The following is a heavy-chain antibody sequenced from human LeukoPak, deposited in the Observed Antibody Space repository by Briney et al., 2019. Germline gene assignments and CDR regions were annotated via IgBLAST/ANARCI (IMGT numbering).Heavy chain of an antibody. CDR2: ISSSSSYI. Sequence: GGSLRLSCAAPGFTFSSYSMNWVRQAPGKGLEWVSSISSSSSYIYYADSVKGRFTISRDNAKNSLYLQMNSLRAEDTAVYYCARGPLAVAGAFDIWGQGTMVTVSS. J-gene: IGHJ3*02. D-gene: IGHD6-19*01. V-gene: IGHV3-21*01. CDR1: GFTFSSYS. CDR3: ARGPLAVAGAFDI.